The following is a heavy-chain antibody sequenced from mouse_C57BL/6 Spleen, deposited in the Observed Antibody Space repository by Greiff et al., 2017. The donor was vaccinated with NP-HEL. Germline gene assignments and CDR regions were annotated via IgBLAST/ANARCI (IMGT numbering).Heavy chain of an antibody. J-gene: IGHJ2*01. CDR1: GYTFTSYG. CDR3: ARARTGTPYFGY. CDR2: IYPRSGNT. Sequence: VMLVESGAELARPGASVKLSCKASGYTFTSYGISWVKQRTGQGLEWIGEIYPRSGNTYYNEKFKGKATLTADKSSSTAYMELRSLTSEDSAVYFCARARTGTPYFGYWGQGTTLTVSS. D-gene: IGHD4-1*01. V-gene: IGHV1-81*01.